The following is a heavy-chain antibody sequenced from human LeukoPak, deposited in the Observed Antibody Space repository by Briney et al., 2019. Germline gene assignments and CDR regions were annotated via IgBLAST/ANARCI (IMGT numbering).Heavy chain of an antibody. CDR2: ISSDGSST. CDR3: ARVGSSWLTYYFDY. CDR1: GFTFSSYW. D-gene: IGHD6-13*01. J-gene: IGHJ4*02. Sequence: GGSLRLSCAASGFTFSSYWMHWVRQAPGKGLVWVSRISSDGSSTSYADSVKGRFTISRDNAKNTLYLQMNSLRAEDTAVYYCARVGSSWLTYYFDYWGQGTLVTVSS. V-gene: IGHV3-74*01.